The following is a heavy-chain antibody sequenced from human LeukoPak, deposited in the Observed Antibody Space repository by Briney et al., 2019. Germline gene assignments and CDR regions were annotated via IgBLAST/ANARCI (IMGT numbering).Heavy chain of an antibody. D-gene: IGHD5-18*01. J-gene: IGHJ4*02. Sequence: GGSLRLSCAASGFTFSSYNMNWVRQAPGKGLEWVSSISSGSSYIYYADSMKGRFTISRGNAKNSLYLQMNSLRAEDTAVYYCARESGGYIYGYYFDYWGQGTLVTVSS. V-gene: IGHV3-21*01. CDR1: GFTFSSYN. CDR2: ISSGSSYI. CDR3: ARESGGYIYGYYFDY.